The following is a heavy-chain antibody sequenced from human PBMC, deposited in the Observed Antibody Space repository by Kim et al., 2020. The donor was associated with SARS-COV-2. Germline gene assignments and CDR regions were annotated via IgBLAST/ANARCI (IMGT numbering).Heavy chain of an antibody. Sequence: GGSLRLSCAASGFTFSSYAMSWVRQAPGKGLEWVSAISGSGGSAYYADSVKGRFTISRDNSKNTLYLQMNSLRAEDTAVYYCAKARVQLWLSPIDYWGQGTLVTVSS. J-gene: IGHJ4*02. CDR2: ISGSGGSA. CDR3: AKARVQLWLSPIDY. V-gene: IGHV3-23*01. D-gene: IGHD5-18*01. CDR1: GFTFSSYA.